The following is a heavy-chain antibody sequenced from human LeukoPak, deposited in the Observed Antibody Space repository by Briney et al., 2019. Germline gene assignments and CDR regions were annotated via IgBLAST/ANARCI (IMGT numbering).Heavy chain of an antibody. CDR1: GFTFSNYG. V-gene: IGHV3-30*03. J-gene: IGHJ3*02. CDR2: ISYDGSNK. D-gene: IGHD3-16*02. Sequence: PGRSLRLSCAASGFTFSNYGIHWVRQAPGKGLEWVAVISYDGSNKFYGDSVKGRFTISRDNSKNTLYLQMNSLRAEDTAVYYCARDVSDDAFDIWGQGTMVTVSS. CDR3: ARDVSDDAFDI.